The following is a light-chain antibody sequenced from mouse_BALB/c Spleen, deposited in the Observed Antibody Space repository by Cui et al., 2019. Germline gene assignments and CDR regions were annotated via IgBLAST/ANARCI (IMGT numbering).Light chain of an antibody. V-gene: IGKV4-80*01. CDR3: HQWSSYPWT. CDR1: SSVSY. CDR2: STS. Sequence: HIVPTQSPAIMSASLGEEITLTCSASSSVSYTHWYQQKSGTSPKLLIYSTSNLTSGVPSRFSGSGSGTFYSLTISSVEAEDAADYYCHQWSSYPWTFGGGTKLEIK. J-gene: IGKJ1*01.